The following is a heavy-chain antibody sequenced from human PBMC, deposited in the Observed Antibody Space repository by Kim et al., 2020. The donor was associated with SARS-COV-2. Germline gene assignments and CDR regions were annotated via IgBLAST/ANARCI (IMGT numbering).Heavy chain of an antibody. V-gene: IGHV2-5*02. Sequence: SGPTLVNPTQTLTLTCTFSGFSLSTSGVGVGWIRQPPGKALEWLALIYWDDDKRYSPSLKSRLTITKDTSKNQVVLTMTNMDPVDTATYYCAHSPHCSGGSCYWEPVGSSYGYGDYFDYWGQGTLVTVSS. CDR2: IYWDDDK. D-gene: IGHD2-15*01. CDR3: AHSPHCSGGSCYWEPVGSSYGYGDYFDY. J-gene: IGHJ4*02. CDR1: GFSLSTSGVG.